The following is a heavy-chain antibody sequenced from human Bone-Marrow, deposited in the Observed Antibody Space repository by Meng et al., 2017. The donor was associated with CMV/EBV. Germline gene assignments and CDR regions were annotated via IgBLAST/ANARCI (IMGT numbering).Heavy chain of an antibody. V-gene: IGHV3-13*01. CDR3: ARDVGGSGSY. Sequence: GGSLRLSCAASGFTFSSYDMHWVRQGTGKGLEWVSGIGNAGDTYYPGSVKGRFTISRENAKNSLYLQMNSLRAGDMAVYYCARDVGGSGSYWGQGTLVTVSS. J-gene: IGHJ4*02. CDR1: GFTFSSYD. D-gene: IGHD3-10*01. CDR2: IGNAGDT.